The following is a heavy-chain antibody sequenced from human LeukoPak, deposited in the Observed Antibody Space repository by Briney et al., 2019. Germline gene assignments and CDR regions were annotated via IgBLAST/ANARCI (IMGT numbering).Heavy chain of an antibody. Sequence: GGFLRLSCAASGFTFSSYAMSWVRQAPGKGLEWVSAISGSGGSTYYADSVKGRFTISRDNAKNSLYLQMNSLRAEDTAVYYCARDDSVAGTLDYWGQGTLVTVSS. CDR3: ARDDSVAGTLDY. CDR2: ISGSGGST. V-gene: IGHV3-23*01. J-gene: IGHJ4*02. D-gene: IGHD6-19*01. CDR1: GFTFSSYA.